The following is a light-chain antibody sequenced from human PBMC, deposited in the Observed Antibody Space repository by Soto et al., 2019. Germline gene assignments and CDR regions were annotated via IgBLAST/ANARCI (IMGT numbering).Light chain of an antibody. CDR2: GTS. CDR1: QSVPSTY. J-gene: IGKJ1*01. CDR3: QQYGRSRT. V-gene: IGKV3-20*01. Sequence: VLSQSPAILSLSPGERATLSCRASQSVPSTYFAWYQQKAGQPPRLLISGTSNRATGIPDRFSGSGSGTNFTLTVSRLEPEDFAVYYCQQYGRSRTFGQGTKVDIK.